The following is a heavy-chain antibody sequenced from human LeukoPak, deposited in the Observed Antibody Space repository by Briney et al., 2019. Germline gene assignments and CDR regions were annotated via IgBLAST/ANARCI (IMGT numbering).Heavy chain of an antibody. CDR1: GFTFSNYW. CDR3: ARRALSSGYYPQFDY. J-gene: IGHJ4*02. CDR2: MKQDASEI. D-gene: IGHD3-22*01. Sequence: PGGSLRLSCAASGFTFSNYWMSWVRQAPGKGLEWVANMKQDASEISYVGSVKGRFTISRDNAKNSLYLQMNSLRAEDTAIYYCARRALSSGYYPQFDYWGQGTLVTVSS. V-gene: IGHV3-7*01.